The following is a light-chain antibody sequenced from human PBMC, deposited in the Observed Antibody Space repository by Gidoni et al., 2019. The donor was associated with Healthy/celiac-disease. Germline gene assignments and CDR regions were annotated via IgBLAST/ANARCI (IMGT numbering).Light chain of an antibody. J-gene: IGKJ4*01. CDR2: WAS. CDR3: QQYYSTPPT. V-gene: IGKV4-1*01. Sequence: IVLIPYPDSLAVSLGVRATINCKSSQSVLYSSYNKNYLDWYQQQPGQPPKLLIYWASTRESGVPDRFSGSGYGTDFTLTSSSLQAEDVAVYYCQQYYSTPPTFGGGTKVEIK. CDR1: QSVLYSSYNKNY.